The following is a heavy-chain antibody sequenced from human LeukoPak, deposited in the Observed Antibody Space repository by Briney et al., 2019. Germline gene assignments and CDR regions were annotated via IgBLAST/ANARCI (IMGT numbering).Heavy chain of an antibody. Sequence: SETLSLTCTLSGGSISSYYWSWIRQPPGKGLEWIGYIYYSGSTNYNPSLKSRVTISVDTSKNQFSLKLSSVTAADTAVYYCARIVDTAMVSKGCYFDYWGQGTLVTVSS. D-gene: IGHD5-18*01. J-gene: IGHJ4*02. CDR2: IYYSGST. CDR3: ARIVDTAMVSKGCYFDY. CDR1: GGSISSYY. V-gene: IGHV4-59*01.